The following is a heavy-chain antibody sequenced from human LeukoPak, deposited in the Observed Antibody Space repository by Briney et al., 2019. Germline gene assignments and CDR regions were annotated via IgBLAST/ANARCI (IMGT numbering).Heavy chain of an antibody. D-gene: IGHD3-22*01. CDR3: ARAPYDSVLLVYGMDV. CDR1: GYTFTDYF. Sequence: ASVKVSCKTSGYTFTDYFVHWVRQAPGQGLEWMGWMNPNSGNTGYAQKFQGRVTMTRNTSISTAYMELSSLRSEDTAVYYCARAPYDSVLLVYGMDVWGQGTTVTVSS. J-gene: IGHJ6*02. V-gene: IGHV1-8*02. CDR2: MNPNSGNT.